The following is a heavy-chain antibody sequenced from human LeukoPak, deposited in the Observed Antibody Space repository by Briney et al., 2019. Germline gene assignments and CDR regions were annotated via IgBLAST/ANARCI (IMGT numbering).Heavy chain of an antibody. CDR1: GGTFSSYA. V-gene: IGHV1-69*13. Sequence: SVKVSCKASGGTFSSYAISWVRQAPGQGLEWMGGIIPIFGTANYAQKFQGRVTITADESTSTAYMELSSLRSEDTAVYYCARDQLLVSLGQGYYYMDVWGKGTTVTVSS. CDR2: IIPIFGTA. D-gene: IGHD2-2*01. CDR3: ARDQLLVSLGQGYYYMDV. J-gene: IGHJ6*03.